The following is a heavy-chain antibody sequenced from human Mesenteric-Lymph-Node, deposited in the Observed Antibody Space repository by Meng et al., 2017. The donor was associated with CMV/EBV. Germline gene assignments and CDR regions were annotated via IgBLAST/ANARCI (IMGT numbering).Heavy chain of an antibody. CDR1: GGTFSSYT. J-gene: IGHJ4*02. V-gene: IGHV1-69*02. Sequence: SVKVSCKASGGTFSSYTISWVRQAPGQGLEWMGRIIPILGIANYAQKFQGRVTITADKSTSTAYMELSSLRSEDTAVYYCARGIVVVPAAIDPWFDYWGQGTLVTVSS. CDR2: IIPILGIA. CDR3: ARGIVVVPAAIDPWFDY. D-gene: IGHD2-2*02.